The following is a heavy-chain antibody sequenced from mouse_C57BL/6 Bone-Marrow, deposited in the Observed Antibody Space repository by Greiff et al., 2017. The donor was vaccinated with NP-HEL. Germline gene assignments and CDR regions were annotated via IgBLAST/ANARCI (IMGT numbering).Heavy chain of an antibody. J-gene: IGHJ3*01. CDR2: IDPENGDT. CDR1: GFNIKDDY. Sequence: EVQLQQSGVELVRPGASVKLSCTASGFNIKDDYMHWVKQRPEQGLEWIGWIDPENGDTEYASKFQGKATITADTSSNTAYLQLSSLTSEDTAVYYCTTWPGAYWGQGTLVTVSA. V-gene: IGHV14-4*01. CDR3: TTWPGAY.